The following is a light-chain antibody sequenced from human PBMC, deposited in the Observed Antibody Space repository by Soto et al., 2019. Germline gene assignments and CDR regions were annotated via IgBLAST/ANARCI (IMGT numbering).Light chain of an antibody. Sequence: IQMTQSPSPLSASVGDRVTITCRASQSISSWLAWYQQKPGKAPKLLIYDASSLESGVPSRFSGSGSGTEFTLTISSLQPDDFATYYCQHDNSYSEAFGQGTKVDI. CDR2: DAS. J-gene: IGKJ1*01. CDR1: QSISSW. V-gene: IGKV1-5*01. CDR3: QHDNSYSEA.